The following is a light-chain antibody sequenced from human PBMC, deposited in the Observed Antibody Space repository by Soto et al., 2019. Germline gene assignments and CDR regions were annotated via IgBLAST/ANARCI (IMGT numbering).Light chain of an antibody. CDR3: QQSHRTPYT. J-gene: IGKJ2*01. CDR1: QSISSY. CDR2: SAS. V-gene: IGKV1-39*01. Sequence: DIQMTQSPSSLSASVGDRVTITCRASQSISSYLNWYQQKPGNAPKILIYSASKLQGGVPRRFSGCGSVTDFTLTISSLQPEDFATYFCQQSHRTPYTFGQGTKLEIK.